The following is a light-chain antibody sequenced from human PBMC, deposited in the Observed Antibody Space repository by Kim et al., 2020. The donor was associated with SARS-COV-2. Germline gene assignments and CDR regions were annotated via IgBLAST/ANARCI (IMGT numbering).Light chain of an antibody. J-gene: IGLJ3*02. Sequence: QTFTISCSGGSSNIGSNSVNWYHQLPGTAPKLLIYSSNQRPSGVPDRFSGSKSGTSASLAISGLQSDDEADYYCAAWDDSLNGWVFGGGTKVTVL. V-gene: IGLV1-44*01. CDR2: SSN. CDR1: SSNIGSNS. CDR3: AAWDDSLNGWV.